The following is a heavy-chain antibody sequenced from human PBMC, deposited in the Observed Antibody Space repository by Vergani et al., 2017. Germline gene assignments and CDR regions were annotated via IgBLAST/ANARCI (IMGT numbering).Heavy chain of an antibody. Sequence: QVQLQESGPGLVKPSETLPLTCTVSGGSISSYYWSWIRQPAGKGLEWIGRIYMSGSTNYNPSLKSRVTMSVDTSKNQFSLKLSSVTAADTAVYYCARDYSSSSGKAFDIWGQGTMVTVSS. J-gene: IGHJ3*02. V-gene: IGHV4-4*07. CDR3: ARDYSSSSGKAFDI. CDR1: GGSISSYY. D-gene: IGHD6-6*01. CDR2: IYMSGST.